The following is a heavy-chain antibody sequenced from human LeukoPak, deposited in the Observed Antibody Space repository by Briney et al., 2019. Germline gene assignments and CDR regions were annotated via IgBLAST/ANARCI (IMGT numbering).Heavy chain of an antibody. CDR1: GDITHY. CDR2: IYYSGST. CDR3: ARHRGSSSNFDY. V-gene: IGHV4-59*08. Sequence: PSETLSLTCTVSGDITHYWGWIRQPPGKGLEWIGYIYYSGSTNYNPSLKSRVTISVDTSNNQFSLKLSSVTATDTAVYYCARHRGSSSNFDYWGQGTLVTVSS. D-gene: IGHD6-6*01. J-gene: IGHJ4*02.